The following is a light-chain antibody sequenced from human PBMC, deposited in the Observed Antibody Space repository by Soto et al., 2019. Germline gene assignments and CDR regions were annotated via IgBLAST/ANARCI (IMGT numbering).Light chain of an antibody. J-gene: IGKJ2*01. V-gene: IGKV3D-15*01. Sequence: EIVMTQSPATLSVSPGERATLSCRASQSVSSSVAWYQQKPGQAPRLLIYDASNRATDVPARFSGSGSGTDFTLTISSLQPEDFAVYYCQQYIDWPPYTFGQGTKVDIK. CDR3: QQYIDWPPYT. CDR2: DAS. CDR1: QSVSSS.